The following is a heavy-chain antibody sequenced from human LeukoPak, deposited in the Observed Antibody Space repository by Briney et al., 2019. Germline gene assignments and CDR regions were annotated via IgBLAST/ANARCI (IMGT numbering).Heavy chain of an antibody. V-gene: IGHV3-30*02. CDR3: ARVAVAGPTGWFDS. CDR2: IRFDGSKT. D-gene: IGHD6-19*01. J-gene: IGHJ5*01. CDR1: GFTFNIYG. Sequence: GGSLRLSCAASGFTFNIYGMHWVRQAPGKGLEWVAFIRFDGSKTYYADSVKGRFSISRDNVDNVVHLQMSSLRNEDTAFYYCARVAVAGPTGWFDSWGQGTLVTVSS.